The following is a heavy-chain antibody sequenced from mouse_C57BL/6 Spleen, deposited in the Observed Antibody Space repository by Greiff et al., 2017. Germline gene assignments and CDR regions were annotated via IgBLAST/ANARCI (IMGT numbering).Heavy chain of an antibody. D-gene: IGHD2-3*01. J-gene: IGHJ2*01. Sequence: EVKLMESGGDLVKPGGSLKLSCAASGFTFSSYGMSWVRQTPDKRLEWVATISSGGSYTYYPDSVKGRFTISRDNAKNTLYLQMSSLKSEDTAMYYCARLYDYFDYWGQGTTLTVSS. V-gene: IGHV5-6*01. CDR2: ISSGGSYT. CDR1: GFTFSSYG. CDR3: ARLYDYFDY.